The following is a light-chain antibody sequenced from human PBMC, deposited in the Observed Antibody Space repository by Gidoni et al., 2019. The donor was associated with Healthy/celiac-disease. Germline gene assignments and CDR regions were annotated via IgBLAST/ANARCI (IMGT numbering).Light chain of an antibody. Sequence: EIQLNQSPSFLSASVGDRVTLTCRASQGSSSYLAWYQQTPGNAPTLLLYAASTLQSGVPSRFSGSGSGTEFSLTIRRLQPEDFATYYCQQLNSYPRTFGQRTKVEIK. CDR2: AAS. V-gene: IGKV1-9*01. J-gene: IGKJ1*01. CDR3: QQLNSYPRT. CDR1: QGSSSY.